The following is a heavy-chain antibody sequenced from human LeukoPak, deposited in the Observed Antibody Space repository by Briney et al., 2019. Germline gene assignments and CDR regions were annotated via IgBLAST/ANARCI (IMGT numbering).Heavy chain of an antibody. V-gene: IGHV1-24*01. Sequence: ASVKVSCKVSGYTLTELSMHWVRQAPGKGLEWMGGFDPEDGETIYAQKFQGRVTMTEDTSTDTAYMELSSLRSEDTAVYYCATASYCSSTSCYPPYYYYYMDVWGKGTTVTVSS. CDR1: GYTLTELS. J-gene: IGHJ6*03. CDR3: ATASYCSSTSCYPPYYYYYMDV. D-gene: IGHD2-2*01. CDR2: FDPEDGET.